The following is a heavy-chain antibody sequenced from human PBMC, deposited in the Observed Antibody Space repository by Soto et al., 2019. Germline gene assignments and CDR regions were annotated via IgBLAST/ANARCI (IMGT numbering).Heavy chain of an antibody. CDR2: ISDDGSNK. V-gene: IGHV3-30-3*01. J-gene: IGHJ4*02. D-gene: IGHD2-2*01. CDR3: AREPMPRDIVLVPAAADY. Sequence: PGGSLRLSCEASGFTFCNYALHWVRQAPGKGLEWVAVISDDGSNKYYADSVKGRFTISRDNSKNTLYLQMNSLRAEDTAVYYCAREPMPRDIVLVPAAADYWGQGTLVTVSS. CDR1: GFTFCNYA.